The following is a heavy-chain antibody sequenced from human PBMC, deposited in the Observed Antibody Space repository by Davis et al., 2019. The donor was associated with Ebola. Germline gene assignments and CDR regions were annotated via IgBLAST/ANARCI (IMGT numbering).Heavy chain of an antibody. Sequence: ASVKVSCKASGYTFTSYDINWVRQATGQGLEWMGWISAYNGNTNYAQKFQGRVTITRNTSISTAYMELSSLRSEDTAVYYCARVRVGYCSSTSCNAGGYYYYGMDVWGQGTTVTVSS. CDR3: ARVRVGYCSSTSCNAGGYYYYGMDV. V-gene: IGHV1-8*03. CDR2: ISAYNGNT. CDR1: GYTFTSYD. D-gene: IGHD2-2*01. J-gene: IGHJ6*02.